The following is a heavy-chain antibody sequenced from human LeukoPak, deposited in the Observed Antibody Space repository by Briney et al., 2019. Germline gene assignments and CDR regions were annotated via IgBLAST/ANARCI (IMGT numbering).Heavy chain of an antibody. CDR2: IYYSGST. V-gene: IGHV4-39*02. J-gene: IGHJ4*02. CDR1: GGSISSSSYY. Sequence: SETLSLTCTVSGGSISSSSYYWGWIRQPPGKGLEWIGSIYYSGSTYYNPSLKSRVTISVDTSKNHFSLKLNSVTAADTAVYYCASPLSSESSIDYWGQGTLVTVSS. CDR3: ASPLSSESSIDY. D-gene: IGHD3-10*01.